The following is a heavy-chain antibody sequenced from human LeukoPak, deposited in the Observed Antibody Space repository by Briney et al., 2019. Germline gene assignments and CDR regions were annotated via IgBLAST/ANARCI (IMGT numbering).Heavy chain of an antibody. V-gene: IGHV3-48*01. CDR1: GFTFSSYS. CDR3: AREVRGHIVVVPAARPGPFDY. CDR2: ISSSSSTI. Sequence: GGSLRLSCAASGFTFSSYSMNWVRQAPGKGLEWVSYISSSSSTIYYADSVKGRFTISRDNAKNSLYLQMNSLRAEDTAVYYCAREVRGHIVVVPAARPGPFDYWGQGTLVTVSS. J-gene: IGHJ4*02. D-gene: IGHD2-2*01.